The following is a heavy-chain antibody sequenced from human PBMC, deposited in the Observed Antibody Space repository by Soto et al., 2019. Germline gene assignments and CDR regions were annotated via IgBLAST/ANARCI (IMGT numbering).Heavy chain of an antibody. V-gene: IGHV1-69*01. D-gene: IGHD2-8*01. CDR1: GGTFKSNV. J-gene: IGHJ6*02. CDR2: FMPIFCTP. CDR3: AIGLTLYSAVLHYYYAIDF. Sequence: MKLVQTGAEVKKTESPVKVSCKASGGTFKSNVFSWELQAPGQGLEWMRGFMPIFCTPNYAQKFRGRVTMTADESTVTLYIDMISPTSEDSAVYYYAIGLTLYSAVLHYYYAIDFWGQGTTVTVFS.